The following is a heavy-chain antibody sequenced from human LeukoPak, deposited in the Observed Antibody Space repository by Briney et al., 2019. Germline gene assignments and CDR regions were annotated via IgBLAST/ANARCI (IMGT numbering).Heavy chain of an antibody. Sequence: SETLSLTCAVYGGSFSGYYWSWIRQPPGKGLEWIGYIYYSGSTNYNPSLKSRVTISVDTSKNQFSLKLSSVTAADTAVYYCARGIYDFWSGYSDYWGQGTLVTVSS. J-gene: IGHJ4*02. CDR3: ARGIYDFWSGYSDY. V-gene: IGHV4-59*01. D-gene: IGHD3-3*01. CDR2: IYYSGST. CDR1: GGSFSGYY.